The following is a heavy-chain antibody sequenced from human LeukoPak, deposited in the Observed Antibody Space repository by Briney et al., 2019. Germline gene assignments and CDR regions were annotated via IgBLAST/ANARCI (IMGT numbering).Heavy chain of an antibody. Sequence: GGSLRLSCVASGFTFSNYGMHWVRQAPGKGLEWVAVIWYDGTNKYCVDSVKGRFTISRDNYKNTLYLQMDGLRVEDTAVYYCARGPCGDDCFSYWYFDLWGRGTLVTVSS. CDR1: GFTFSNYG. D-gene: IGHD2-21*02. J-gene: IGHJ2*01. CDR2: IWYDGTNK. CDR3: ARGPCGDDCFSYWYFDL. V-gene: IGHV3-33*01.